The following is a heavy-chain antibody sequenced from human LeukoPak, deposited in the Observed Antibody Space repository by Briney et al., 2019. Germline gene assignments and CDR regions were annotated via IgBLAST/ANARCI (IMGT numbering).Heavy chain of an antibody. J-gene: IGHJ6*03. D-gene: IGHD3-16*01. CDR1: GGSFNEYY. Sequence: PSETLSLTCGVSGGSFNEYYWSWMRQSPGKGREWIGEINDREGNNYNPSFKSRVPISVDTSNNQFSLNLTSVTAADTAIYYCARGSGGEGGTVFYYYFLDVWGEGTTVTVSS. CDR3: ARGSGGEGGTVFYYYFLDV. V-gene: IGHV4-34*01. CDR2: INDREGN.